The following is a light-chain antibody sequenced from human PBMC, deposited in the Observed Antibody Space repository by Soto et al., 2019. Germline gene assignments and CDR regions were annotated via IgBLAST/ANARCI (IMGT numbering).Light chain of an antibody. Sequence: EIVMTQSPATLSVSPGERATLSCRASQSVYNNLAWYQQKPGQAPRLLIYGASSRATGIPDRFSGSGSGTDFTLTISRLEPGDFAVYYCQQYVTSPPGTFGQGTKVDIK. CDR3: QQYVTSPPGT. CDR1: QSVYNN. V-gene: IGKV3-20*01. CDR2: GAS. J-gene: IGKJ1*01.